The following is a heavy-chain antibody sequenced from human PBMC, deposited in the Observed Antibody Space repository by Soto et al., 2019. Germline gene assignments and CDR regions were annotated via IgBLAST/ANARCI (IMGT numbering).Heavy chain of an antibody. V-gene: IGHV3-7*01. Sequence: PGGSLGLLSAPLGFTFSNLWIKLVRQAPGKGLEWVASIKQDGSDRYYVDSVKGRFTISRDNAKNSLYLQMNSLRAEDTAVYYCTRRVLLAFDIWGQGTMVTVSS. CDR1: GFTFSNLW. CDR2: IKQDGSDR. J-gene: IGHJ3*02. D-gene: IGHD3-3*01. CDR3: TRRVLLAFDI.